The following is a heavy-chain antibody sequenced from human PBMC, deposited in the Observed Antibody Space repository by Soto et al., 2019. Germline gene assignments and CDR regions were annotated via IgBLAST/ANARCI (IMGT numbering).Heavy chain of an antibody. CDR2: INPSGGST. CDR3: AREMGITIVGVVTENYYGMDV. D-gene: IGHD3-3*01. Sequence: GASVKVSCKASGYTFTSYYMHWVRQAPGQGLEWMGIINPSGGSTSYAQKFQGRVTMTRDTSTSTVYMELSSLRSEDTAVYYCAREMGITIVGVVTENYYGMDVWGQGTTVTVSS. CDR1: GYTFTSYY. J-gene: IGHJ6*02. V-gene: IGHV1-46*01.